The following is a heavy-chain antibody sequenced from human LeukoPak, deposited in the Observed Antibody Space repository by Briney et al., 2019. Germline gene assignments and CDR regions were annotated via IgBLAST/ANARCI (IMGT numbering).Heavy chain of an antibody. Sequence: SETLSLTCTVSGGSISSYYWSWIRQPPGKGLEWIGYIYYSGSTYYNPSLKSRVTISVDTSKNQFSLKLSSVTAADTAVYYCARYYGSGSYAVDYWGQGTLVTVSS. J-gene: IGHJ4*02. D-gene: IGHD3-10*01. CDR3: ARYYGSGSYAVDY. V-gene: IGHV4-59*06. CDR2: IYYSGST. CDR1: GGSISSYY.